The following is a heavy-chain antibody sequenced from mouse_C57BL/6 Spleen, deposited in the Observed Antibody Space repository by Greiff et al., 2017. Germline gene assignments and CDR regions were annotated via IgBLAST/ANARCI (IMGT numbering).Heavy chain of an antibody. Sequence: QVQLQQPGAELVMPGASVTLSCKASGYTFTSYWMHWVKQRPGQGLEWIGEIDPSDSYTNYNQQFKGKSTLTVDKSSSTAYMQLRSLTSEDSAVYYCARGGFSSYDYNAMDYWGQGTSVTVSS. CDR3: ARGGFSSYDYNAMDY. CDR2: IDPSDSYT. CDR1: GYTFTSYW. D-gene: IGHD1-1*01. V-gene: IGHV1-69*01. J-gene: IGHJ4*01.